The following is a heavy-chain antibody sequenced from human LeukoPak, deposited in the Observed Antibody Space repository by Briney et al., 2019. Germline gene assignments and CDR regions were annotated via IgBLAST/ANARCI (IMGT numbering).Heavy chain of an antibody. CDR3: ASRGTLGYCSSTSCWNSHNYYYYMDV. CDR1: GGTFSSYA. Sequence: ASVKVSCKASGGTFSSYAISWVRQAPGQGLEWMGGIIPIFGTANYAQKFQGRVTITTDESTSTAYMELSSLRTEDTAVYYCASRGTLGYCSSTSCWNSHNYYYYMDVWGKGTTVTVSS. V-gene: IGHV1-69*05. CDR2: IIPIFGTA. J-gene: IGHJ6*03. D-gene: IGHD2-2*01.